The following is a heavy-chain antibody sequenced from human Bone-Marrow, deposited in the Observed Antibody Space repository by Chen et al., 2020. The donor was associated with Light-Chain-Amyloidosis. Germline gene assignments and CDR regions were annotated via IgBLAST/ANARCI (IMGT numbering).Heavy chain of an antibody. Sequence: QAELVGSGGGVVQPGRSLRLSCAASGLTSSPHSMPWARQAPGKGLELVAFIWYDVSNKHYAYSVKGRFTISRDNSKNTVFLEMNSLRAEDTAVYFCARDPPGSGFAFDYWGQGTLVTVSS. V-gene: IGHV3-33*01. J-gene: IGHJ4*02. CDR1: GLTSSPHS. CDR3: ARDPPGSGFAFDY. D-gene: IGHD3-10*01. CDR2: IWYDVSNK.